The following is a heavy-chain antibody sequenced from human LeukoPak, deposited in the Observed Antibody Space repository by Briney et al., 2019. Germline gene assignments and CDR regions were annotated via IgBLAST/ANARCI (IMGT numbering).Heavy chain of an antibody. V-gene: IGHV1-69*01. J-gene: IGHJ4*02. Sequence: SVMVSCKASGGTFSSYAISWVRQGPGQGLEWMGGIIPIFGTANYAQKFQGRVTITADESTSTAYMELSSLRSEDTAVYYCARDGEAGYWGQGTLVTVSS. CDR1: GGTFSSYA. CDR3: ARDGEAGY. CDR2: IIPIFGTA.